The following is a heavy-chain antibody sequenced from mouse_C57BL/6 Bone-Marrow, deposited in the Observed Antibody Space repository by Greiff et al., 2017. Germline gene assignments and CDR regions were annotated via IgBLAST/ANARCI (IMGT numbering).Heavy chain of an antibody. Sequence: EVQRVESGGGLVQPKGSLKLSCAASGFTFNTYAMHWVRQAPGKGLEWVARIRSKSSNYATYYAVSVKDRFTIARDDSQSMLYLQMNNLKTEDTAMYYCVRASTGFAYWGQGTLVTVSA. CDR2: IRSKSSNYAT. CDR3: VRASTGFAY. J-gene: IGHJ3*01. CDR1: GFTFNTYA. V-gene: IGHV10-3*01.